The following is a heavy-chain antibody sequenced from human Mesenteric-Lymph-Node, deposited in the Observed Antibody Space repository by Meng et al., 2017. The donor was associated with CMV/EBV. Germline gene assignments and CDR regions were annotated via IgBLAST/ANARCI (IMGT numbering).Heavy chain of an antibody. V-gene: IGHV1-2*02. D-gene: IGHD2-2*01. Sequence: SGYTFTGYYMHWVRQAPGQGLEWMGWINPNSGGTNYAQKFQGRVTMTRDTSISTAYMELSRLRSDDTAVYYCATGRDELLFYYFDYWGQGTLVTVSS. CDR3: ATGRDELLFYYFDY. CDR2: INPNSGGT. CDR1: GYTFTGYY. J-gene: IGHJ4*02.